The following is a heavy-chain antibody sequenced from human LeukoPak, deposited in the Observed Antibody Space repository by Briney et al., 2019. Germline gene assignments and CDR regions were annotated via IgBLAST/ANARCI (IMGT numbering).Heavy chain of an antibody. D-gene: IGHD4-23*01. CDR2: ISHSGST. Sequence: PSETLSLTCAVYGGSFSGYYWSWIRQPPGKGLEWIGEISHSGSTNYNPSLKSRVTISVDTSKNQFSLKLSSVTAADTAVYYCARGTGGPRSGYWGQGTLVTVSS. CDR3: ARGTGGPRSGY. J-gene: IGHJ4*02. CDR1: GGSFSGYY. V-gene: IGHV4-34*01.